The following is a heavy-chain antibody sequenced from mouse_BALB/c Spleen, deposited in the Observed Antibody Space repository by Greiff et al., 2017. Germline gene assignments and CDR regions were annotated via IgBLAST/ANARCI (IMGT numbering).Heavy chain of an antibody. V-gene: IGHV1-14*01. CDR1: GYTFTSYV. CDR2: INPYNDGT. D-gene: IGHD1-2*01. Sequence: VQLQQSGPELVKPGASVKMSCKASGYTFTSYVMHWVKQKPGQGLEWIGYINPYNDGTKYNEKFKGEATLTSDKSSSTAYMELSSLTSEDSAVYYCATSPIHYYGYGFAYWGQGTLVTVSA. CDR3: ATSPIHYYGYGFAY. J-gene: IGHJ3*01.